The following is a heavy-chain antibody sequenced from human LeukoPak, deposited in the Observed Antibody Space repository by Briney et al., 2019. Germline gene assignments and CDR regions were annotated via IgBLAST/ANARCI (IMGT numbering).Heavy chain of an antibody. D-gene: IGHD3-22*01. CDR3: AKERGPYYYDSSGYYDPYYFDN. CDR2: ISGSGGST. CDR1: GFTFSSYA. J-gene: IGHJ4*02. Sequence: GGSLRLSCAASGFTFSSYAMSWVRQAPGKGLEWVSAISGSGGSTYYADSVKGRFTISRDNSKNTLYLQMNSLRAEDTAVYYCAKERGPYYYDSSGYYDPYYFDNWGQGSLITVSS. V-gene: IGHV3-23*01.